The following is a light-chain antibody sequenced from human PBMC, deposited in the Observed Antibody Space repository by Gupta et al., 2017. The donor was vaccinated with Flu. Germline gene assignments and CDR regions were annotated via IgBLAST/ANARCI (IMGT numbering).Light chain of an antibody. CDR2: GAS. CDR3: QQYGSSPRLT. CDR1: QSVSSSY. Sequence: GERATLSCRASQSVSSSYLAWYQQKPGQAPRLLIYGASSRATGIPDRFSGSGSGTDFTLTISRLEPEDFAVYYCQQYGSSPRLTFGGGTKVKIK. V-gene: IGKV3-20*01. J-gene: IGKJ4*01.